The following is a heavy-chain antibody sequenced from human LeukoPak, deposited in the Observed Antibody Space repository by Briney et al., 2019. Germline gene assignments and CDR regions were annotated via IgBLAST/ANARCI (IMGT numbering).Heavy chain of an antibody. Sequence: GGSLRLSCAVSGFTFSSYGMHWVRQAPGKGLVWVSRINTDGSSTSYADSVKGRFTISRDNAKNTLYLQMNSLRAEDTAVYYCARVMRSSSWYGIFSPIFDYWGQGTLVTVSS. J-gene: IGHJ4*02. CDR2: INTDGSST. V-gene: IGHV3-74*01. CDR1: GFTFSSYG. CDR3: ARVMRSSSWYGIFSPIFDY. D-gene: IGHD6-13*01.